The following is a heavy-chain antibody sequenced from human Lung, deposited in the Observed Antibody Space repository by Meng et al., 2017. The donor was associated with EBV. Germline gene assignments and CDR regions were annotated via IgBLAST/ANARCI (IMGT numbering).Heavy chain of an antibody. CDR3: ARRDTDYRWYFDL. CDR1: GGSISTTNW. CDR2: IYHSGTT. V-gene: IGHV4-4*02. Sequence: QAELQESGPGLVKPSGTLSLTCAVAGGSISTTNWWSWVRQPPGKGLEWIGEIYHSGTTTHNPSLKSRVTISVDKSKNQFSLRLSSVTAADTAVYYCARRDTDYRWYFDLWGRGALVTVSS. J-gene: IGHJ2*01. D-gene: IGHD4-11*01.